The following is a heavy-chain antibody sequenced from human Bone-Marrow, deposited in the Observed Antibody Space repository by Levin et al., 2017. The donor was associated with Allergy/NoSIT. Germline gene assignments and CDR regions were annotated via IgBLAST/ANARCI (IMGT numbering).Heavy chain of an antibody. D-gene: IGHD3-16*01. CDR2: IWYDGSNK. CDR3: ARVRARGAFDI. J-gene: IGHJ3*02. CDR1: GFTFSSYG. Sequence: LSLTCAASGFTFSSYGMHWVRQAPGKGLEWVAVIWYDGSNKYYADSVKGRFTISRDNSKNTLYLQMNSLRAEDTAVYYCARVRARGAFDIWGQGTMVTVSS. V-gene: IGHV3-33*01.